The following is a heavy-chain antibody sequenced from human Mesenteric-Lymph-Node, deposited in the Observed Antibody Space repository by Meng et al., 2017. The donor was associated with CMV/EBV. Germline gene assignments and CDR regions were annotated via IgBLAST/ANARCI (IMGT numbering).Heavy chain of an antibody. Sequence: ASVKVSCKASGYTFTSYYMHWVRQAPGQGLEWMGIINPSGGSTSYAQKFQGRVTMTRDTSTSTVYMELSSLRSEDTAVYYCARDKGEGFLEWLLSYAGWFDPWGQGTLVTVSS. J-gene: IGHJ5*02. CDR3: ARDKGEGFLEWLLSYAGWFDP. CDR2: INPSGGST. D-gene: IGHD3-3*01. V-gene: IGHV1-46*01. CDR1: GYTFTSYY.